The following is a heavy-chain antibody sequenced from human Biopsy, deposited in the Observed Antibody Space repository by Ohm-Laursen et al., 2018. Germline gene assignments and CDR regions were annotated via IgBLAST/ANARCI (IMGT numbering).Heavy chain of an antibody. D-gene: IGHD5-12*01. CDR3: ARGSGYFKLDV. V-gene: IGHV4-34*01. CDR2: INQSGSA. Sequence: QTLSLTCAVNGESSSGYFWNWIRQPPGKGLEWIGEINQSGSAKYNPSLKRRATLSADSSNSQFSLRLTSVTAADTAIYYCARGSGYFKLDVWGQGTTVTVSS. CDR1: GESSSGYF. J-gene: IGHJ6*02.